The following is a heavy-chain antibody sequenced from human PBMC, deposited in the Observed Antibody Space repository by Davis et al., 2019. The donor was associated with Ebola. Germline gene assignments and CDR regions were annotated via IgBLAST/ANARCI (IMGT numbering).Heavy chain of an antibody. CDR3: ARVMSRTALGDLYYYYYGMDV. CDR1: GFTFSSYA. D-gene: IGHD1-14*01. CDR2: IKQDGSEK. V-gene: IGHV3-7*03. J-gene: IGHJ6*02. Sequence: GESLKISCAASGFTFSSYAMSWVRQAPGKGLEWVANIKQDGSEKYYVDSVKGRFTTSRDNAKNSLYLQMNSLRAEDTAVYYCARVMSRTALGDLYYYYYGMDVWGQGTTVTVSS.